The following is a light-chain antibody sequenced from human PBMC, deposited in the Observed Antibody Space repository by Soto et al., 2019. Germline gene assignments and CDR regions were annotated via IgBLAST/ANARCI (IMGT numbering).Light chain of an antibody. CDR1: QSISSY. J-gene: IGKJ1*01. V-gene: IGKV3-20*01. CDR3: QQYGSSPWT. CDR2: GAS. Sequence: EIVLTQSPATLSLYPGERATLSCRASQSISSYLAWYQQKPGQAPRLPIYGASSRATGIPDRFSGSGPGTDLTLTISRLEPEDFAVYYCQQYGSSPWTFGQGTKVDIK.